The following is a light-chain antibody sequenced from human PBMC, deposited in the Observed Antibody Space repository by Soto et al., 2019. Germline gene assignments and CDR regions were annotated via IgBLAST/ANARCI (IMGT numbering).Light chain of an antibody. Sequence: EIVLTQSPATLSLSPGERATLSCRASQSVSSYLAWYQHKPGQAPSLLIYDASNRATGIPARFSGSGSGTEFTLTISSLEPEDFAVDYCQQRSNWPTFGQGTRLEIK. V-gene: IGKV3-11*01. J-gene: IGKJ5*01. CDR1: QSVSSY. CDR2: DAS. CDR3: QQRSNWPT.